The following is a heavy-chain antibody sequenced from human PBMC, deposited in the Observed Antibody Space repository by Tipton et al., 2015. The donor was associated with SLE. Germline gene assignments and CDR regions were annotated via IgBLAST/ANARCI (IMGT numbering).Heavy chain of an antibody. CDR3: ARGKGNSSGWGHYYFYGMDV. Sequence: TLSLTCGVYGGSFSGYSWTWIRQTPGKGLEWIGEIDHGGSTNYNPSLKTRVTMSVDTSKRQFSLRLDSVTAADTAIYYCARGKGNSSGWGHYYFYGMDVWGQGTTVTVSS. V-gene: IGHV4-34*01. J-gene: IGHJ6*02. CDR2: IDHGGST. D-gene: IGHD6-19*01. CDR1: GGSFSGYS.